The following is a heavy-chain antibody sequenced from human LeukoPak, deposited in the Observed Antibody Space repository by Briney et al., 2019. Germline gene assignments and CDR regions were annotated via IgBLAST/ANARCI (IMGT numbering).Heavy chain of an antibody. Sequence: ASVKVSCKASGYTFTNYGISWVRQAPGQGLEWMGWISAYNGNTNYAQKLQGRVTMTTDTSTSTAYMELRSLRSDDTAVYYCAREGVDVLTGSTYYFDYWGQGTLVTVSS. CDR1: GYTFTNYG. D-gene: IGHD3-9*01. CDR3: AREGVDVLTGSTYYFDY. V-gene: IGHV1-18*01. J-gene: IGHJ4*02. CDR2: ISAYNGNT.